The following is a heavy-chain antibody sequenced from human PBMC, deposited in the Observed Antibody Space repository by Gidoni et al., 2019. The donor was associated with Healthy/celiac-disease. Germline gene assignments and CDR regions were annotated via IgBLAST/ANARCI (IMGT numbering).Heavy chain of an antibody. D-gene: IGHD3-3*01. V-gene: IGHV3-7*03. CDR1: GFTFSSYW. Sequence: EVQLVESGGGLVQPGGSLRLSCAASGFTFSSYWMSWVRQAPGKGLEWGANIKQDGSEKYYVDSVKGRFTISRDNAKNSLYLQMNSLRAEDTAVYYCARVGFLEWLLADYWGQGTLVTVSS. J-gene: IGHJ4*02. CDR2: IKQDGSEK. CDR3: ARVGFLEWLLADY.